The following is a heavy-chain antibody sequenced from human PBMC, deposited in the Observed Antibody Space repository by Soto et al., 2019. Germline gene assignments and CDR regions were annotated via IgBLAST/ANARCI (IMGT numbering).Heavy chain of an antibody. J-gene: IGHJ4*02. CDR3: AIRGYSSSWVFDY. CDR1: GFTFSSYA. V-gene: IGHV3-23*01. D-gene: IGHD6-13*01. CDR2: ISGSGGST. Sequence: GGSLRLSCAASGFTFSSYAMSWVRQAPGKGLEWVSAISGSGGSTYYADSVKGRFTISRDNSKNTRYLQMNSLRTEDTAVYDWAIRGYSSSWVFDYWGQGTLVTVSS.